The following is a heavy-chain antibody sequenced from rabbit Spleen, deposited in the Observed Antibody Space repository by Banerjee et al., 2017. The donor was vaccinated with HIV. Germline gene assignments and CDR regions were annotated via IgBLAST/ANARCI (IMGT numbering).Heavy chain of an antibody. V-gene: IGHV1S45*01. D-gene: IGHD1-1*01. CDR3: ARDLVGVIGWNFYL. J-gene: IGHJ4*01. CDR2: INAATGKP. Sequence: QEQLVESGGGLVQPEGSLTLTCKASGFSFSDRDVMCWVRQAPGKGLEWIACINAATGKPVYATWASGRFTISRTSSTTVTLQMTSLTAADRATYFCARDLVGVIGWNFYLWGQGTLVTVS. CDR1: GFSFSDRDV.